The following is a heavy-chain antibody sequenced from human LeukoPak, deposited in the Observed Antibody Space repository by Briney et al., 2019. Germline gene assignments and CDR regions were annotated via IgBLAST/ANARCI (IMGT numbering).Heavy chain of an antibody. CDR3: ARVFRDTWGSGTNYFDF. V-gene: IGHV4-39*07. CDR2: IYYSGST. Sequence: SETLSLTCTVSGGSISSSSYYWGWIRQPPGKGLEWIGNIYYSGSTYYNPSLKSRITISVDTSKNQFSLKFDFVTAADTAVYYCARVFRDTWGSGTNYFDFWGQGTLVTVSS. D-gene: IGHD3-10*01. CDR1: GGSISSSSYY. J-gene: IGHJ4*02.